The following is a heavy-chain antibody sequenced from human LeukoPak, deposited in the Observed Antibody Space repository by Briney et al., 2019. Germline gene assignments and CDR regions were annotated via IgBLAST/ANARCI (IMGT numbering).Heavy chain of an antibody. CDR2: IEQDGSEK. Sequence: GGSLRLSCAASDYWMTWVRQAPGKGLEWVANIEQDGSEKYYVDSVKGRFTISRDNAKNSLHLQMNSLRAEDTAVYYCARDRGYFDSWGQGILVTVSS. J-gene: IGHJ4*02. CDR1: DYW. V-gene: IGHV3-7*01. CDR3: ARDRGYFDS.